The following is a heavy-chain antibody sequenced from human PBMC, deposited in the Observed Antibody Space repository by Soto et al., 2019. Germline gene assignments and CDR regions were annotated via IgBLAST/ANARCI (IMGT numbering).Heavy chain of an antibody. CDR2: IYPGDSDT. Sequence: GESLKISCKGYGYSFTNYWIGWVRQMPGKGLEWMGIIYPGDSDTRYSPSFQGQVTVSADKSISTAYLQWSTLKASDTAIYYCARTYYYASGSSYYDYYMDVWGKGTTVTVSS. D-gene: IGHD3-10*01. J-gene: IGHJ6*03. CDR3: ARTYYYASGSSYYDYYMDV. V-gene: IGHV5-51*01. CDR1: GYSFTNYW.